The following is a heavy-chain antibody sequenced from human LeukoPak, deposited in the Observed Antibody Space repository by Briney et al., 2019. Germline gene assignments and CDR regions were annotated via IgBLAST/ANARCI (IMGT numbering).Heavy chain of an antibody. Sequence: ASETLSLTCAVYGGSFSGYYWSWIRQPPGKGLEWIREINHSGSTNYNPSLKSRVTISVDTSKNQFSLKLSSVTAADTAVYYCARGLAADTAMAYDYWGQGTLVTVSS. CDR2: INHSGST. CDR1: GGSFSGYY. CDR3: ARGLAADTAMAYDY. D-gene: IGHD5-18*01. V-gene: IGHV4-34*01. J-gene: IGHJ4*02.